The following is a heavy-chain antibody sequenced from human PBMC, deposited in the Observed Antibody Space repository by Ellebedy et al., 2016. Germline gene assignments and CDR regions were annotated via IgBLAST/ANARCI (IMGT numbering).Heavy chain of an antibody. CDR3: ARDRGRGSGSYWFDP. CDR1: GYTFTSYA. D-gene: IGHD3-10*01. J-gene: IGHJ5*02. Sequence: ASVKVSCKASGYTFTSYAMNWVRQAPGQGLEWMGWINPNSGGTNYAQKFQGWVTMTRDTSISTAYMELRRLRSDETAVYYCARDRGRGSGSYWFDPWGQGTLVTVSS. CDR2: INPNSGGT. V-gene: IGHV1-2*04.